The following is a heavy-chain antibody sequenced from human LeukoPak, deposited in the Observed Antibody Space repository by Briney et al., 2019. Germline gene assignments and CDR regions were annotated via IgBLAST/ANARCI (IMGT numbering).Heavy chain of an antibody. J-gene: IGHJ4*02. D-gene: IGHD6-19*01. CDR3: TRVIAVAGPNNYYFDY. V-gene: IGHV3-49*04. Sequence: GALRLSCTASGFTFGDYAMSWVRQAPGKGLEWVGFIRSKAYGGTTEYAASVKGRFTISRDDSKSIAYLQMNSLKTEDTAVYYCTRVIAVAGPNNYYFDYWGQGTLVTVSS. CDR1: GFTFGDYA. CDR2: IRSKAYGGTT.